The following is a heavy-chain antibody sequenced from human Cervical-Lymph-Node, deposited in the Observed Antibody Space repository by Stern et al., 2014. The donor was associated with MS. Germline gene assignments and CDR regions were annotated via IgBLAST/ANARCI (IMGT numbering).Heavy chain of an antibody. CDR2: IYYSGNT. J-gene: IGHJ3*02. V-gene: IGHV4-31*11. D-gene: IGHD3-16*01. CDR3: ARDSYAGPAGDSFDI. CDR1: GGSISSGPYY. Sequence: QVQLQESGPGLVKPSQTLSLTCAVSGGSISSGPYYWSWIRQRPGQGLEWLGSIYYSGNTYYNPSLEGRLTLSVDMSENHFSLRLTSVSAADTAMYYCARDSYAGPAGDSFDIWGHGTMVTVSA.